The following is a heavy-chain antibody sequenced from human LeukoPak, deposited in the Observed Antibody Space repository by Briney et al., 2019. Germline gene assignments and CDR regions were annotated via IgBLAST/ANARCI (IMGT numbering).Heavy chain of an antibody. J-gene: IGHJ4*02. CDR1: GSGFSFSSYA. D-gene: IGHD6-6*01. Sequence: GGSLRLSCAASGSGFSFSSYAMSWVRQAPGKGLEWVSSISSSSSYIYYADSVKGRFTISRDNAKNSLYLQMNSLRAEDTAVYYCARESVPRGYWGQGTLVTVSS. CDR2: ISSSSSYI. V-gene: IGHV3-21*01. CDR3: ARESVPRGY.